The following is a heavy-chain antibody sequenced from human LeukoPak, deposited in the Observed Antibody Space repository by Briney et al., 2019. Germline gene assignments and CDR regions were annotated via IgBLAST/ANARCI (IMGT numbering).Heavy chain of an antibody. D-gene: IGHD2-15*01. V-gene: IGHV3-20*01. J-gene: IGHJ6*03. Sequence: AGGSLRLSCAASGFTFDDYGMSWVRQAPGKGLEWVSGINWNGGSTGYADSVKGRFTISRDNAKNSLYLQMNSLRAEDTALYNCARESSPYYYYYYMDVWGKGTTVNGSS. CDR1: GFTFDDYG. CDR2: INWNGGST. CDR3: ARESSPYYYYYYMDV.